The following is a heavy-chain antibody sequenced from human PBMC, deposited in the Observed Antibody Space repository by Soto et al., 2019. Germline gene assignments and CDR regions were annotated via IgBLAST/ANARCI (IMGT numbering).Heavy chain of an antibody. CDR2: IIPIFGTA. D-gene: IGHD1-7*01. V-gene: IGHV1-69*13. CDR1: GGTFSSYA. CDR3: ARMYNWNYERVWGGFDY. Sequence: ASVKVSCKASGGTFSSYAISWVRQAPGQGLEWMGGIIPIFGTANYAQKYQGRVTITADESTSTAYMELSSLRSEDTAVYYCARMYNWNYERVWGGFDYWGQGTLVTVSS. J-gene: IGHJ4*02.